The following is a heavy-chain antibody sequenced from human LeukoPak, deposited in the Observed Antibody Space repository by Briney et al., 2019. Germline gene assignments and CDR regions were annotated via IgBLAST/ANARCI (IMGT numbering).Heavy chain of an antibody. Sequence: SETLSLTCAVYGGSFSGYYWSWIRQPPGKGLEWIGEINHSRSTNYNPSLKSRVTISVDTSKNQFSLKLSSVTAADTAVYYCARGWIFAVAAFYYYYGMDVWGKGTTVTVSS. D-gene: IGHD6-19*01. V-gene: IGHV4-34*01. CDR1: GGSFSGYY. CDR3: ARGWIFAVAAFYYYYGMDV. J-gene: IGHJ6*04. CDR2: INHSRST.